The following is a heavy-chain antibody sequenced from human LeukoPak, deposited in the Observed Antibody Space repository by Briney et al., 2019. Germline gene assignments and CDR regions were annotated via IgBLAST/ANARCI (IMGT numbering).Heavy chain of an antibody. V-gene: IGHV4-34*01. CDR1: GGSFSGCY. Sequence: PSETLSLTCAVYGGSFSGCYWSWIRQPPGKGLEWIGEINHSGSTNYNPSLKSRVTISVDTSKNQFSLKLSSVTAADTAVYYCARGSASNGAHYWGQGTLVTVSS. J-gene: IGHJ4*02. CDR2: INHSGST. D-gene: IGHD4-11*01. CDR3: ARGSASNGAHY.